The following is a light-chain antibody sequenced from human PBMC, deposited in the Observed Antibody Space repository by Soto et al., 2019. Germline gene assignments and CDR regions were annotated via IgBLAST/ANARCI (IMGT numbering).Light chain of an antibody. J-gene: IGKJ1*01. CDR2: KVS. Sequence: DVVVTQSPLSLPVTLGQPASISCRSSQSLVYSDGSTYMNWFQQRPGQSPRRLIYKVSNRDSGGSDRFSGSGSGTEFPLKISRVEAEDVGIYFCLQGRHCPPTFGQGTKVEIK. CDR1: QSLVYSDGSTY. CDR3: LQGRHCPPT. V-gene: IGKV2-30*01.